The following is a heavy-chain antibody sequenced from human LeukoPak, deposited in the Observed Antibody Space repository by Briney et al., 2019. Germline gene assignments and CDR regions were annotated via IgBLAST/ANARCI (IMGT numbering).Heavy chain of an antibody. CDR2: ISSSSSYI. CDR3: ARSHGYSSSYFGY. V-gene: IGHV3-21*01. J-gene: IGHJ4*02. Sequence: GGSLRLSCAASGFTLSSYSMNWVRQAPGKGLEWVSSISSSSSYIYYADSVKGRFTISRDNAKNSLYLQMNSLRAEDTAVYYCARSHGYSSSYFGYWGQGTLVTVSS. D-gene: IGHD6-13*01. CDR1: GFTLSSYS.